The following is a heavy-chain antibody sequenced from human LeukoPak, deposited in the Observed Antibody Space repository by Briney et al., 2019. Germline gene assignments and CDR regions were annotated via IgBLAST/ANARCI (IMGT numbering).Heavy chain of an antibody. CDR3: ARDWGIRVADPGDY. V-gene: IGHV1-69*04. CDR1: GGTFSSYA. D-gene: IGHD3-16*01. CDR2: IIPILGIA. Sequence: SVKVSCKASGGTFSSYAISWVRQAPGQGLEWMGRIIPILGIANYAQKFQGRVTITADKSTSTAYMELSSLRSGDTAVYYCARDWGIRVADPGDYWGQGTLVTVSS. J-gene: IGHJ4*02.